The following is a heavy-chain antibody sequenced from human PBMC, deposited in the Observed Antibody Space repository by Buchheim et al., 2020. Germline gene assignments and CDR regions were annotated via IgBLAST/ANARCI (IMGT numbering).Heavy chain of an antibody. J-gene: IGHJ4*02. D-gene: IGHD5-12*01. Sequence: EVQLVESGGGLVQPGGSLRLSCAASGFTFSNFWMNWVRLAPGKGLDWVAKIKPDGSESYYVDSVRGRFTISRDNAKNSLSLQMNVLRGEDTALYYCARGYGGYDNWGQGTL. CDR1: GFTFSNFW. V-gene: IGHV3-7*01. CDR3: ARGYGGYDN. CDR2: IKPDGSES.